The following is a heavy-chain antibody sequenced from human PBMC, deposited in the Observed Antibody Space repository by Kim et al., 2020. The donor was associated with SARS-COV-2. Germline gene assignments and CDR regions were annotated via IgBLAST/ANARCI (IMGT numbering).Heavy chain of an antibody. V-gene: IGHV3-30*04. CDR1: GFTFSSYA. CDR2: ISYDGSNK. Sequence: GGSLRLSCAASGFTFSSYAMHWVRQAPGKGLEWVAVISYDGSNKYSADSVKGRFTISRDNYKNTLYLQMNSLRAEDTAVYYCARDHYDFWSSYYREYYF. J-gene: IGHJ4*01. D-gene: IGHD3-3*01. CDR3: ARDHYDFWSSYYREYYF.